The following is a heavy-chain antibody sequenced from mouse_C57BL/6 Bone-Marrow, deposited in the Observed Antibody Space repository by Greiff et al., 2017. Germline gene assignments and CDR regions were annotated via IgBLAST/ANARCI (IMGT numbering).Heavy chain of an antibody. CDR1: GFNIKDYY. CDR2: IDPEDGET. D-gene: IGHD1-1*01. V-gene: IGHV14-2*01. CDR3: ASGYGSSYFDY. J-gene: IGHJ2*01. Sequence: EVQVVESGAELVKPGASVKLSCTASGFNIKDYYMHWVKQRTEQGLEWIGRIDPEDGETKYAPKFQGKATITADTSSNTAYLQLSSLTSEDTAVYYCASGYGSSYFDYWGQGTTLTVSS.